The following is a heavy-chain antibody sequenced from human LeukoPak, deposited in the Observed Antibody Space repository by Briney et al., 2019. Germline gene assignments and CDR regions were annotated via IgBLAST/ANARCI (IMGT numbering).Heavy chain of an antibody. V-gene: IGHV3-66*01. Sequence: GGSLRLSCAASGFTVSSNSMSWVRQVPGKGLEWVSLISSAGSTYYADSVKGRFTISRDNSKNTFYLQMNTLRAEDTAMYYCARGRPHDYWGQGTLVTVSS. J-gene: IGHJ4*02. D-gene: IGHD6-6*01. CDR3: ARGRPHDY. CDR2: ISSAGST. CDR1: GFTVSSNS.